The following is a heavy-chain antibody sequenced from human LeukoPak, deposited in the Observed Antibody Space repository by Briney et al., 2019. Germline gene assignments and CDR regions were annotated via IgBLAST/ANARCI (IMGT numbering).Heavy chain of an antibody. CDR2: IYYSGST. Sequence: KTSETLSLTCTVSGGSISSGGYYWGWIRQHPGKGLEWIGYIYYSGSTYYNPSLKSRVTITVDTSQNQFSLKLSSVTAADTAVYYCARRDYDILTGTGRHGFDYWGQGTLVTVSS. V-gene: IGHV4-31*03. CDR1: GGSISSGGYY. J-gene: IGHJ4*02. CDR3: ARRDYDILTGTGRHGFDY. D-gene: IGHD3-9*01.